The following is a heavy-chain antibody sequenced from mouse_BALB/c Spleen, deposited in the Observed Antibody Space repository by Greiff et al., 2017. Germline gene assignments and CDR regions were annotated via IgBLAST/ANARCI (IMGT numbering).Heavy chain of an antibody. J-gene: IGHJ3*01. CDR3: ARTSYGNYFSWFAY. V-gene: IGHV2-2*02. Sequence: QVHVKQSGPGLVQPSQSLSITCTVSGFSLTSYGVHWVRQSPGKGLEWLGVIWSGGSTDYNAAFISRLSISKDNSKSQVFFKMNSLQANDTAIYYCARTSYGNYFSWFAYWGQGTLVTVSA. CDR1: GFSLTSYG. CDR2: IWSGGST. D-gene: IGHD2-10*01.